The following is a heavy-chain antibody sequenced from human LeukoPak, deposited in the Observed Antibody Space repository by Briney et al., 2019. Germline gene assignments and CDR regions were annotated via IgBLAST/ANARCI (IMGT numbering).Heavy chain of an antibody. CDR2: IIPIFGTA. J-gene: IGHJ6*03. D-gene: IGHD5-12*01. Sequence: ASVKVSCKASGGTFSSYAISWVRQAPGQGLEWMGGIIPIFGTANYAQKFQGRVTITADESTSTAYMELSSLRSEDTAVYYCARENSGYDKKDCYYYMDVWGKGTTVTISS. V-gene: IGHV1-69*13. CDR3: ARENSGYDKKDCYYYMDV. CDR1: GGTFSSYA.